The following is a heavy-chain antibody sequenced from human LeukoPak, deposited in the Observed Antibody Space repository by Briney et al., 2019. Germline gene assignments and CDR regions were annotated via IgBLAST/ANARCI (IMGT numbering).Heavy chain of an antibody. CDR2: IYSGGST. J-gene: IGHJ4*02. V-gene: IGHV3-66*02. CDR3: ARDRWLGGYDYFDY. CDR1: GFTVSSNY. D-gene: IGHD5-12*01. Sequence: GGSLRLSCAASGFTVSSNYMSWVRQAPGKGLEWVSVIYSGGSTYYADSVKGRFTISRDNSKNTLYLQMNSLRAEDTAVYYCARDRWLGGYDYFDYWGQGTLVTVSS.